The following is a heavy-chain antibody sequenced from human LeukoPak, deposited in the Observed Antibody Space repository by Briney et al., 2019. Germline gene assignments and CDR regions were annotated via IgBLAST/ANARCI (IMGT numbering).Heavy chain of an antibody. D-gene: IGHD2-15*01. Sequence: ASVKVSCKASGYTFTDYYMHWVRQAPGQGLEWMGWMNPKTGGTNYAQKFQDRVTMTGDTSIRTAYMDLSWLTSDDTALYYCVRDGYGGSYGFDMWGQGTMVTVSS. J-gene: IGHJ3*02. CDR1: GYTFTDYY. CDR2: MNPKTGGT. V-gene: IGHV1-2*02. CDR3: VRDGYGGSYGFDM.